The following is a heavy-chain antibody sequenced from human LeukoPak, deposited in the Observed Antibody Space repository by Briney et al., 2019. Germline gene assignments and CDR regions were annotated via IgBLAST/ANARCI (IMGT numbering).Heavy chain of an antibody. CDR1: GFTFSTFG. Sequence: GGSLRLSCAASGFTFSTFGFNWVRQAPGKGLEWVAIVNTDGSEKHYVDSVRGRFIVSRDNAKNSLYLQITSLRGDDTALYYCARSDQGPEEWGQGTLVTVSS. V-gene: IGHV3-7*01. CDR3: ARSDQGPEE. CDR2: VNTDGSEK. D-gene: IGHD2-2*01. J-gene: IGHJ4*02.